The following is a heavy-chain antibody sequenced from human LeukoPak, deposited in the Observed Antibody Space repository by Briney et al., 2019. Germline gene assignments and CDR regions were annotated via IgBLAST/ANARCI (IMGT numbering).Heavy chain of an antibody. D-gene: IGHD2-2*01. V-gene: IGHV3-66*02. CDR3: TSMPLSRVIVTYYALEV. Sequence: GGSLRLSCAASGLVVSANYMTWVRQAPGKGLEWLSVIYSGGSAFYAGSVEGRFTISRDDTKNTLFLQMNNLRPEDTAVYYCTSMPLSRVIVTYYALEVWGQGTTVTVSS. J-gene: IGHJ6*02. CDR1: GLVVSANY. CDR2: IYSGGSA.